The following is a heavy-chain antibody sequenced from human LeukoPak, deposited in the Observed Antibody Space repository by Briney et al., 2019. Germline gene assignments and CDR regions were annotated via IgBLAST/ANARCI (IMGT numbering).Heavy chain of an antibody. CDR3: AKDGYSSIPGFHFEY. V-gene: IGHV3-23*01. CDR2: ISGSGDNT. D-gene: IGHD6-13*01. CDR1: GFTFSSYW. J-gene: IGHJ4*02. Sequence: PGGSLRLSCAASGFTFSSYWMHWVRQAPGKGLEWVSGISGSGDNTYYADSVKGRFTISRDNSKKTLYLHLNSLRVEDAAVYYCAKDGYSSIPGFHFEYWGQGTPVTVSS.